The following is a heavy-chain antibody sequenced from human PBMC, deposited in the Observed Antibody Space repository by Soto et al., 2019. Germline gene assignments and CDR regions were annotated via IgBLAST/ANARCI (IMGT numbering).Heavy chain of an antibody. V-gene: IGHV4-31*03. Sequence: PSETLSLTCTVSGGSIGSGGYYWGWIRQHPGKGLEWIGYIYYSGSTYYNPSLKSRVTISVDTSKNQFSLKLSSVTAADTAVYYCARAQGLLWFGELLAWFDPWGQGTLVTVSS. CDR1: GGSIGSGGYY. D-gene: IGHD3-10*01. CDR2: IYYSGST. CDR3: ARAQGLLWFGELLAWFDP. J-gene: IGHJ5*02.